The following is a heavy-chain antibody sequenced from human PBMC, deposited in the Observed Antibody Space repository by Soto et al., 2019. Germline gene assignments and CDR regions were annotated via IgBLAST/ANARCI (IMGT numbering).Heavy chain of an antibody. Sequence: ASVKVSCKASGYTFTSYYMHWVRQAPGQGLEWMGIINPSGGSTSYAQKSQGRVTMTRDTPTSTVYMDLSSLRSEDTAVYYCARVNGANGYYYGMDVWGQGTTVTVSS. J-gene: IGHJ6*02. CDR3: ARVNGANGYYYGMDV. V-gene: IGHV1-46*01. CDR1: GYTFTSYY. CDR2: INPSGGST.